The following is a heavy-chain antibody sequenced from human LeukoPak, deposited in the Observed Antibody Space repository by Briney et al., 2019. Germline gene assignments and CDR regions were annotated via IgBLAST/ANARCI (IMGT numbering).Heavy chain of an antibody. Sequence: ASVKVSCKASGYTFTSYYMHWVRQAPGQGLEWMGIINPSGGSTSYAQKFQGRVTMTRDMSTSTVYMELSSLRSEDTAVYYCARDTRIVVVPAAMRYYYYMDVWGKGTTVTVSS. J-gene: IGHJ6*03. D-gene: IGHD2-2*01. CDR3: ARDTRIVVVPAAMRYYYYMDV. CDR2: INPSGGST. V-gene: IGHV1-46*01. CDR1: GYTFTSYY.